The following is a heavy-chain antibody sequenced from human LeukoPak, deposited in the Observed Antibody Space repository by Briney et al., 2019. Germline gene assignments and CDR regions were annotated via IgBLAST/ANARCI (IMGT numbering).Heavy chain of an antibody. CDR3: ARQNDFRLDY. Sequence: TGESLRISCKGSGYTFSSYWIGWVRQMPGKGLGLMGIIYPGDSDTRDSPSLQGQVTIAVATSIGTAYLQWSSLKASDTAIYYCARQNDFRLDYWGQGTLVTVSS. D-gene: IGHD3-3*01. V-gene: IGHV5-51*01. J-gene: IGHJ4*02. CDR1: GYTFSSYW. CDR2: IYPGDSDT.